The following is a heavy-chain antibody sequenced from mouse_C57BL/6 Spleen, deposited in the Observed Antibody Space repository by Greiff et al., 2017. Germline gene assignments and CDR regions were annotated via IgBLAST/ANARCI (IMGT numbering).Heavy chain of an antibody. J-gene: IGHJ4*01. Sequence: QVQLQQPGAELVMPGASVKLSCKASGYTFTSYWMHWVKQRPGQGLEWIGEIDPSDSYTNYNQKFKGKSTLTVDKSSSTAYMQLSSLTSEDSAVYYCVYSNYGAMDYWAQGTSVTVSS. CDR1: GYTFTSYW. D-gene: IGHD2-5*01. CDR2: IDPSDSYT. V-gene: IGHV1-69*01. CDR3: VYSNYGAMDY.